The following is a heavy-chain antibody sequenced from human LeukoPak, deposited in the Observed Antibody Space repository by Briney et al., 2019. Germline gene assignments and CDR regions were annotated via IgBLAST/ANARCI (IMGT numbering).Heavy chain of an antibody. CDR3: AKDMNLWGSYGFLFDY. D-gene: IGHD1-26*01. J-gene: IGHJ4*02. V-gene: IGHV3-30*04. Sequence: GRSLRLSCAASGFTFSSYAMHWVRQAPGKGLEWVAVISYDGSNKYYADSVKGRFTISRDNSKNTLYLQMNSLRAEDTAVYYCAKDMNLWGSYGFLFDYWGQGTLVTVSS. CDR1: GFTFSSYA. CDR2: ISYDGSNK.